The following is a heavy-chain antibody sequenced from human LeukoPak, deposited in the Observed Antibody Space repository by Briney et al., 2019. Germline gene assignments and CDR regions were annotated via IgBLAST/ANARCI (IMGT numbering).Heavy chain of an antibody. Sequence: GGSLRLSCAASGFTFTNAWVSGVRQAPGEGLEGVGRIKRRISGATTDSAAPLKGRFTISTDASTNTLHLHMDSLRTEDTAAYYCTSDLPGGYSNYFDDWGQGTLVTVSS. J-gene: IGHJ4*02. CDR2: IKRRISGATT. CDR1: GFTFTNAW. V-gene: IGHV3-15*01. CDR3: TSDLPGGYSNYFDD. D-gene: IGHD4-23*01.